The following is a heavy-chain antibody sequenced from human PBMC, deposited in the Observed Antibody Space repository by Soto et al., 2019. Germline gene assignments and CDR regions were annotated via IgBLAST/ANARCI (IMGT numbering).Heavy chain of an antibody. D-gene: IGHD5-12*01. CDR2: IIPIFGTA. CDR1: GGTFISYA. J-gene: IGHJ4*02. CDR3: ASVGSDMVGDY. Sequence: QVQLVQSGAEVKKPGSSVKVSCKASGGTFISYAISWVRQAPGQGLEWMGGIIPIFGTANYAQKFQGRVTITADEYTSTADMELSILRDEDTAVYYCASVGSDMVGDYWGQGTLVTVSS. V-gene: IGHV1-69*12.